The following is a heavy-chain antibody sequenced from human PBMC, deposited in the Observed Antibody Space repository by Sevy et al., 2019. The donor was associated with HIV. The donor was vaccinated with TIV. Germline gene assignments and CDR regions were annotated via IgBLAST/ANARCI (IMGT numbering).Heavy chain of an antibody. D-gene: IGHD3-3*01. V-gene: IGHV4-39*01. CDR3: ATHGGYYDFWSGYYSFDY. CDR1: GGSVSSSSYY. J-gene: IGHJ4*02. Sequence: SETLSLTCTVSGGSVSSSSYYWGWIRQPPGKGLEWIGSIYYSGSTYYNPSLKSRVTISVDTSKNQFSLKLSSVTAADTAVYYCATHGGYYDFWSGYYSFDYWGQGTLVTVSS. CDR2: IYYSGST.